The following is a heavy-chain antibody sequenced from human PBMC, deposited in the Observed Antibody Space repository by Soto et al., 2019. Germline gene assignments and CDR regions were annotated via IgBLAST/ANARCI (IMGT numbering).Heavy chain of an antibody. Sequence: WATLSLTCTVSGGSIGSYYWTWIRQPPGKGLEWIGCIHYSGSTTYNPSLKSRVTISVDTSKSQFSLKLSSVTAADTAVYFCAREAKFDSSASYFFQTLNFWGRGTLVTVSS. CDR3: AREAKFDSSASYFFQTLNF. J-gene: IGHJ2*01. CDR2: IHYSGST. CDR1: GGSIGSYY. V-gene: IGHV4-59*01. D-gene: IGHD3-22*01.